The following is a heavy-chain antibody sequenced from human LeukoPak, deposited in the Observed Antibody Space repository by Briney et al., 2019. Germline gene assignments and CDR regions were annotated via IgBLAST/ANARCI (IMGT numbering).Heavy chain of an antibody. V-gene: IGHV3-49*03. CDR1: GFTFGDYA. CDR3: TSLRSGYHESDAFDI. CDR2: IRSKAYGGTT. D-gene: IGHD3-22*01. J-gene: IGHJ3*02. Sequence: SLRLFCAASGFTFGDYAMSWFRQAPGKGLEWVGFIRSKAYGGTTEYAASVKGRFTISRDDSKSIAYLQMNSLKTEDTAVYYCTSLRSGYHESDAFDIWGQGTMVTVSS.